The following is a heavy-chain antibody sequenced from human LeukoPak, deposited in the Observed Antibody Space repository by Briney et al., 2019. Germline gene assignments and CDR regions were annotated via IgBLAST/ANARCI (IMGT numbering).Heavy chain of an antibody. CDR3: AKRLVAAGPYFDY. CDR2: ISGSGSST. J-gene: IGHJ4*02. V-gene: IGHV3-23*01. Sequence: GGSLRPSCAASGFTFSSYAMSWVRQAPGKGLEWVSAISGSGSSTYYADSVKGRFTISRDNSKNTLFLQMNSLRAEDTAVYYCAKRLVAAGPYFDYWGQGTLVTVSS. CDR1: GFTFSSYA. D-gene: IGHD6-13*01.